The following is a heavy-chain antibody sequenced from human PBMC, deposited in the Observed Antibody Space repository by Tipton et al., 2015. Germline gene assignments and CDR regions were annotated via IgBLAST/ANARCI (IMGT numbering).Heavy chain of an antibody. Sequence: GSLRLSCQVSGFIFSNFAMSWVRQPPGKGLEWIGEIHHGGSTNYNPSLKSRVTMSVDTSKNQFSLHLSSVTAADTAVYYCAREVWYYDSSGYDYWGQGTLVTVSS. J-gene: IGHJ4*02. CDR3: AREVWYYDSSGYDY. CDR1: GFIFSNFA. CDR2: IHHGGST. D-gene: IGHD3-22*01. V-gene: IGHV4-4*02.